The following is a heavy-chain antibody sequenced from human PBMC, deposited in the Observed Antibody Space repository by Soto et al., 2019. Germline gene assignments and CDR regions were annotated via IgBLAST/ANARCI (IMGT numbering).Heavy chain of an antibody. D-gene: IGHD3-22*01. CDR3: AHTSITMIVVVTPVFDY. V-gene: IGHV2-5*02. CDR2: IYWDDDK. CDR1: GFSLSTSGVG. J-gene: IGHJ4*02. Sequence: SGPTLVNPTQTLTLTCTFSGFSLSTSGVGVGWIRQPPGKALEWLALIYWDDDKRYSPSLKSRLTITKDTSKNQVVLTMTNMDPVDTATHYCAHTSITMIVVVTPVFDYWGQGTLVTVSS.